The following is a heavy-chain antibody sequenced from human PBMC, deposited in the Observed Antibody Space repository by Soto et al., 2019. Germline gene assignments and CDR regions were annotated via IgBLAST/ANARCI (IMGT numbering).Heavy chain of an antibody. Sequence: SETLSLTCTVSGGSISSYYWSWIRQPPGKGLEWIGYIYYSGSTNYNPSLQSRVTISVDTSKNQFSLKLSSVTAADTAVYYCATQIAAAGRDHWFDPWGQGTLVTVSS. V-gene: IGHV4-59*01. J-gene: IGHJ5*02. CDR2: IYYSGST. CDR3: ATQIAAAGRDHWFDP. CDR1: GGSISSYY. D-gene: IGHD6-13*01.